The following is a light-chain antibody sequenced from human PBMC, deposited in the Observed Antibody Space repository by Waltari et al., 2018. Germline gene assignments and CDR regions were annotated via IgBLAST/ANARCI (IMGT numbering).Light chain of an antibody. V-gene: IGKV4-1*01. CDR1: QSVLYSPNNKNY. CDR2: WAS. J-gene: IGKJ4*01. CDR3: QQYYSTPPS. Sequence: DIVLTQSPDSLAVSLGERATINCKSSQSVLYSPNNKNYLGWFQQKTGQPPKLLIYWASMRESGVPDRFSGSGSGTDFTLTISSLQAEDVAVYYCQQYYSTPPSFGGGTKVEIK.